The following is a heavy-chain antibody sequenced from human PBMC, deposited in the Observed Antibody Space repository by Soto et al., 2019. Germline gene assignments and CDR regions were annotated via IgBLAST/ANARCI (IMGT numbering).Heavy chain of an antibody. V-gene: IGHV4-59*01. CDR3: ARGGYRTLAWFDP. J-gene: IGHJ5*02. CDR1: GGPISNYY. CDR2: IYHSGTT. Sequence: PSETLSLTCTVSGGPISNYYWSWIRQSPGKGLEWIANIYHSGTTNYNLSLKGRVSISIDSSKNQVSLRLKSVTAADTAVYYCARGGYRTLAWFDPSGQGTLVTVSS. D-gene: IGHD5-18*01.